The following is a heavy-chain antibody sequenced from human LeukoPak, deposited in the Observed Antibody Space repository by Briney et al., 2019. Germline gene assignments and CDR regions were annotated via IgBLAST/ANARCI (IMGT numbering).Heavy chain of an antibody. D-gene: IGHD6-19*01. CDR2: IYYSGST. CDR1: GGSISSGDYY. J-gene: IGHJ4*02. Sequence: PSETLSLTCTVSGGSISSGDYYWSWIRQPPGKGLEWIGYIYYSGSTYYNPSLKSRVTISVDKSKNQFSLKLSSVTAADTAVYYCARELESSGRYFDYWGQGTLVTVSS. CDR3: ARELESSGRYFDY. V-gene: IGHV4-30-4*08.